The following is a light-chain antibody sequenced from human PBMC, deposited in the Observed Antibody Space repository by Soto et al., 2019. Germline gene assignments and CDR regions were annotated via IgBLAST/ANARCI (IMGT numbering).Light chain of an antibody. Sequence: DIQMTQSPSSLSASVGDRVTITCRASQGINIYVAWYQQKPGKVPKLLIYAASSLQSGVPSRFSGSGYGTDFSLTISSLQPEDVATYYCQKYDRAPWTFGQGTKVEV. J-gene: IGKJ1*01. CDR1: QGINIY. V-gene: IGKV1-27*01. CDR3: QKYDRAPWT. CDR2: AAS.